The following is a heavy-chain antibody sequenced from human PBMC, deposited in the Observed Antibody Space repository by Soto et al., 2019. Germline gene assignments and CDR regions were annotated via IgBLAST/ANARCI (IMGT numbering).Heavy chain of an antibody. Sequence: ASVKVSFKASGGTFSSYAISWVRQAPGQGLEWMGGIIPIFGTANYAQKFQGRVTITADESTSTAYMELSSLRSEDTAVYYCARDNPRYNWNSGARSGYAFDIWGQGTMVTVSS. CDR1: GGTFSSYA. CDR3: ARDNPRYNWNSGARSGYAFDI. D-gene: IGHD1-1*01. CDR2: IIPIFGTA. V-gene: IGHV1-69*13. J-gene: IGHJ3*02.